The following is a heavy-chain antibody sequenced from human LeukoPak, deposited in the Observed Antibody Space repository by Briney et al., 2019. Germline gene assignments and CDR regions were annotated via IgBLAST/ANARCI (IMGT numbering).Heavy chain of an antibody. J-gene: IGHJ4*02. CDR1: GGTFSSYA. CDR3: ARLEVGYCSSTSCYAGDY. CDR2: IIPILGIA. D-gene: IGHD2-2*01. Sequence: SVKVSCKASGGTFSSYAISWVRQAPGQGLEWMGRIIPILGIANYAQKFQGRVTITADKSTSTAYMELSSLRSEDTAVYYCARLEVGYCSSTSCYAGDYWGQGTLVTVSS. V-gene: IGHV1-69*04.